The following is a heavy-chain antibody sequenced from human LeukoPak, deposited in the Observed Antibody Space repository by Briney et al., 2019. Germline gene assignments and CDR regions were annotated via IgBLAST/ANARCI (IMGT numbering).Heavy chain of an antibody. CDR3: ARDGSSSFDYYYYMDV. J-gene: IGHJ6*03. Sequence: ASVKVSCKASGYTFTSYDINWVRQATGQGLEWMGWMNPNSGNTGYAQKFQGRVTMTRNTSISTAYMEPSSLRSENTAVYYCARDGSSSFDYYYYMDVWGKGTTVTVSS. CDR1: GYTFTSYD. CDR2: MNPNSGNT. D-gene: IGHD6-6*01. V-gene: IGHV1-8*01.